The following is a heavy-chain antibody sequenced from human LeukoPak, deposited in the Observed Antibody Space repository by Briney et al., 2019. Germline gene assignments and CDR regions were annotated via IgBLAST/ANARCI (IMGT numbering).Heavy chain of an antibody. CDR1: GDSISTSSDY. CDR3: ARGPHCSSTSCYSEYFHH. J-gene: IGHJ1*01. D-gene: IGHD2-2*01. CDR2: ISYSGSP. V-gene: IGHV4-31*03. Sequence: SETLSLTCSVSGDSISTSSDYWGWIRQPPGKGLEWIGYISYSGSPYYNPSLKSRVTISVDTSRNQFSLKLSSVTAADTAVYYCARGPHCSSTSCYSEYFHHWGQGTLVTVSS.